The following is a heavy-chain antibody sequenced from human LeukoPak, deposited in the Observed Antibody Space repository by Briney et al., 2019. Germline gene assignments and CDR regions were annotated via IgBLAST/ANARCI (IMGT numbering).Heavy chain of an antibody. CDR1: GFPFRSYA. D-gene: IGHD1-1*01. Sequence: QTGGSLRLSCVASGFPFRSYAMTWVRQTPGKGLESVSVITDGEDTYYADSVKGRFTISRDNSQNTVFLQMNSLRVEDTAVYYCAKVDYWSPENFFDSLGQGTLVTVSS. CDR3: AKVDYWSPENFFDS. CDR2: ITDGEDT. J-gene: IGHJ4*02. V-gene: IGHV3-23*01.